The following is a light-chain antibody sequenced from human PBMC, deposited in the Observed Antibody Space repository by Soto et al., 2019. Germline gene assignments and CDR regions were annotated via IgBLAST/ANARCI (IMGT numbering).Light chain of an antibody. CDR3: QQYNGYSTWT. J-gene: IGKJ1*01. CDR2: NAY. V-gene: IGKV1-5*01. Sequence: DLQMTQSPSTLSASVGDRVTITCRASQSISTYLAWYQQKPGKAPKVLIWNAYTLHRGVSSRFSGSGSGTEFTLTISSLQPDDFATYYCQQYNGYSTWTFGQGTKVEIK. CDR1: QSISTY.